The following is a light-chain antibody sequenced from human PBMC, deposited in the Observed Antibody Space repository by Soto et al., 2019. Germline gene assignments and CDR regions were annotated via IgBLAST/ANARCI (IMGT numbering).Light chain of an antibody. CDR1: SSDVGAYDY. CDR2: EVS. J-gene: IGLJ1*01. Sequence: QSALTQPASVSGSPGQSITIACTGTSSDVGAYDYVSLYQQHPDKAPKLMIYEVSYRPSGVSNRFSGSKSVNTATLTISGLQAEDEADYYFSSYTTSSTRVFGTGTKLTVL. CDR3: SSYTTSSTRV. V-gene: IGLV2-14*03.